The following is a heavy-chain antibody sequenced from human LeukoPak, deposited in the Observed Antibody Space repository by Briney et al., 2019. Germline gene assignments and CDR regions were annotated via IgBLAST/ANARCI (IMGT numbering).Heavy chain of an antibody. J-gene: IGHJ6*02. D-gene: IGHD3-9*01. CDR3: ARGEYDLLTGVYDTYGIDV. Sequence: PGRSLRLSCVASGFIFSSYALHWVRQAPGKGLEWVAVISYDGNYKYYADSVKGRFTISRDNSKNTLFLQMNSLRPEDTAVYCCARGEYDLLTGVYDTYGIDVWGQGTTVTVSS. V-gene: IGHV3-30-3*01. CDR1: GFIFSSYA. CDR2: ISYDGNYK.